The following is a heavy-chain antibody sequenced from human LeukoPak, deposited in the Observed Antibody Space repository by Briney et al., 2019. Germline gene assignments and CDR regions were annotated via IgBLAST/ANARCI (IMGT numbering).Heavy chain of an antibody. CDR3: ASRDKGYYYGMDV. D-gene: IGHD5-24*01. Sequence: GGSPRLSCAASGFTVSGNYMSWVRQPPGKGLEWASLLYSGGSTYYADSVKGRFSISRDNSKNTLYLQMYSLRAEDTAVYYCASRDKGYYYGMDVWGQGTTVTVSS. V-gene: IGHV3-66*01. CDR2: LYSGGST. CDR1: GFTVSGNY. J-gene: IGHJ6*02.